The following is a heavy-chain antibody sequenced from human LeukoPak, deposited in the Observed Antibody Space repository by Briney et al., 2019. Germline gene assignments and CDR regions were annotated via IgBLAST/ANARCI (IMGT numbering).Heavy chain of an antibody. J-gene: IGHJ3*02. V-gene: IGHV3-21*01. CDR3: ARDMVWGHDIVVVPAALDAFDI. Sequence: GGSLRLSCAASGFTFSSYSMNWVRQAPGKGLEWVSSISSSSSYIYYADSVKGGFTISRDNAKNSLYLQMNSLRAEDTAVYYCARDMVWGHDIVVVPAALDAFDIWGQGTMVTVSS. D-gene: IGHD2-2*01. CDR2: ISSSSSYI. CDR1: GFTFSSYS.